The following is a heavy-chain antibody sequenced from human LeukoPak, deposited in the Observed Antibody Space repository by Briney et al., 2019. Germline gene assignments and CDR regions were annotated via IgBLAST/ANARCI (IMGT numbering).Heavy chain of an antibody. CDR2: IKHSGST. D-gene: IGHD5-12*01. CDR1: GGSFSGYY. V-gene: IGHV4-34*01. Sequence: SETLSLTCAVYGGSFSGYYWSWIRQLPGKGLEWIGEIKHSGSTNYNPSLKSRVTISVDTSKNQFSLKLSSVTAADTAVYYCASGGYSGYDPFDPWGQGILVTVSS. CDR3: ASGGYSGYDPFDP. J-gene: IGHJ5*02.